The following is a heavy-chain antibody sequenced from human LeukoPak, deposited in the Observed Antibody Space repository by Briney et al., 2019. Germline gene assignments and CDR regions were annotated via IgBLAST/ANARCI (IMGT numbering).Heavy chain of an antibody. D-gene: IGHD3-3*01. Sequence: ASVKVSCKASGYTFASYYMHWVRQAPGQGLEWMGIINPSGGSTSYAQKFQGRVTMTRDTSTSTVYMELSSLRSEDTAVYYCASNFGVVTLPLDYWGQGTLVTVSS. J-gene: IGHJ4*02. CDR2: INPSGGST. CDR3: ASNFGVVTLPLDY. V-gene: IGHV1-46*01. CDR1: GYTFASYY.